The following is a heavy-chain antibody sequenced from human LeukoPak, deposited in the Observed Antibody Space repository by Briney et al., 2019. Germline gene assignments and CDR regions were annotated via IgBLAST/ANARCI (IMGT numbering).Heavy chain of an antibody. J-gene: IGHJ5*02. D-gene: IGHD3-10*01. CDR2: IYTSGST. V-gene: IGHV4-4*07. CDR1: GGSISSYY. Sequence: PSETLSLTCTVSGGSISSYYWSWIRQPAGKGLEWIGRIYTSGSTNYNPSLKSRVTMSVDTSKNQFSLKLSSVTAADTAVYYCARDLAVITMVRGVTTFNWFDPWGQGTLVTVSS. CDR3: ARDLAVITMVRGVTTFNWFDP.